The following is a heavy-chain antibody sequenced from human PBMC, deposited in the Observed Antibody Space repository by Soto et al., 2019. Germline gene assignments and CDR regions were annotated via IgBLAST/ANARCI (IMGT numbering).Heavy chain of an antibody. CDR2: IFPSDSVT. Sequence: GESLKISCKASGYTFTNYWIGWVRQVPGEGLEWMGFIFPSDSVTRYSPSFQGQVTISVDKSVDTTYLQWGSLKASDTAMYYCVRGMDRKSAAFWGLGTMVTVSS. J-gene: IGHJ4*02. D-gene: IGHD2-2*03. V-gene: IGHV5-51*01. CDR3: VRGMDRKSAAF. CDR1: GYTFTNYW.